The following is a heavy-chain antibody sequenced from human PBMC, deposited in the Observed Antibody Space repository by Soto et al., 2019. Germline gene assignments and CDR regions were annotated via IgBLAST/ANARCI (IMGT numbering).Heavy chain of an antibody. Sequence: GASVKVSCKASGGTFSSYAISWVRQAPGQGLEWMGGIIPIFGTANYAQKFQGRVTITADESTSTAYMELSSLRSEDTAVYYCARAVAYYYDSSGYGAFDIWGQGTMVTVSS. J-gene: IGHJ3*02. CDR1: GGTFSSYA. V-gene: IGHV1-69*13. CDR3: ARAVAYYYDSSGYGAFDI. D-gene: IGHD3-22*01. CDR2: IIPIFGTA.